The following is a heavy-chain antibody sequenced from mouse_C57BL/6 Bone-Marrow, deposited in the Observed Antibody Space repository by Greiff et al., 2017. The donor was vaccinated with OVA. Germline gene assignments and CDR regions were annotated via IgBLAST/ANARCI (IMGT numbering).Heavy chain of an antibody. CDR2: IRNKANNHAT. V-gene: IGHV6-6*01. J-gene: IGHJ4*01. CDR3: TKLGRGYAMDY. Sequence: EVQLQESGGGLVQPGGSMKLSCAASGFTFSDAWMDWVRQSQEKGLEWVADIRNKANNHATYYAESVKGRFTISRDDAKISFYLQMNSLCAEDTGIYYYTKLGRGYAMDYWGQGTSVTVSS. D-gene: IGHD4-1*01. CDR1: GFTFSDAW.